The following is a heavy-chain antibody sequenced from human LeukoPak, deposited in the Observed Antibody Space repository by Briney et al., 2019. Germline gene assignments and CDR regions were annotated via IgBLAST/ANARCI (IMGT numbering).Heavy chain of an antibody. CDR2: ISAYNGNT. CDR1: GYTFTSYG. Sequence: ASVKVSCKASGYTFTSYGISWVRQAPGQGLEWMGWISAYNGNTNYAQKLQGRVTMTTDTSTSTAYMELRSLRSDDTAVYYCARGGNYYDSSGCYYFSGESYYFDYWGQGTLVTVSS. J-gene: IGHJ4*02. D-gene: IGHD3-22*01. V-gene: IGHV1-18*01. CDR3: ARGGNYYDSSGCYYFSGESYYFDY.